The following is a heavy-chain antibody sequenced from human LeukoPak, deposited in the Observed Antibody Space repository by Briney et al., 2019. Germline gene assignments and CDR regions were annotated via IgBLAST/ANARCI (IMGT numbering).Heavy chain of an antibody. CDR1: GYTFTSYD. J-gene: IGHJ4*02. V-gene: IGHV1-8*03. Sequence: ASVKISCKASGYTFTSYDINWVRQATGQGLEWMGWMNPNSGNTGYAQKFQGRVTITRNTSISTAYMELSSLRSEDTAVYYCARDPEHCSSTSCYGDYWGQGTLVTVSS. D-gene: IGHD2-2*01. CDR3: ARDPEHCSSTSCYGDY. CDR2: MNPNSGNT.